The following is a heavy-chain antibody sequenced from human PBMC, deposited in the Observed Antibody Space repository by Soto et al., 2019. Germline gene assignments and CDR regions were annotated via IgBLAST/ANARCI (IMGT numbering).Heavy chain of an antibody. J-gene: IGHJ4*02. D-gene: IGHD1-26*01. Sequence: QVQLVQSGAEVKKPGASVKVSCKASGYTFTSYGISWVRQAPGQGLEWMGWISAYNGNTNYAQKLQGRVTMTTDPSTSTAYMELRSLRSDDTAVYYCARFPGAGSYYYRFYFDYWGQGTLVTVSS. CDR1: GYTFTSYG. V-gene: IGHV1-18*04. CDR3: ARFPGAGSYYYRFYFDY. CDR2: ISAYNGNT.